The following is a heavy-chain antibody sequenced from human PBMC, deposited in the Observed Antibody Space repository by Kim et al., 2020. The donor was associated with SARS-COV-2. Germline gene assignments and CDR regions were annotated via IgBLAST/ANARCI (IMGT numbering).Heavy chain of an antibody. CDR3: TTDGPVRWSGYSRAYYYYYGMDV. CDR2: IKSKTDGGTT. Sequence: GGSLRLSCAASGFTFSNAWMSWVRQAPGKGLEWVGRIKSKTDGGTTDYAAPVKGRFTISRDDSKNTLYLQMNSLKTEDTAVYYCTTDGPVRWSGYSRAYYYYYGMDVWGQGTTVTVSS. D-gene: IGHD3-3*01. V-gene: IGHV3-15*01. J-gene: IGHJ6*02. CDR1: GFTFSNAW.